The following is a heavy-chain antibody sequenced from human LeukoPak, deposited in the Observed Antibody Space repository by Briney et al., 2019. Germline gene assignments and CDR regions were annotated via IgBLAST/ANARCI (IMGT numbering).Heavy chain of an antibody. Sequence: VGSLRLSCAASGFISSDYSMTWIRQAPGKGLEWRSYISGSGRATTYADSVKGRFTTSRDNAKNSPYLQMNSVRAEDTAGYYCARVGSIAAAGTPDYWGQGTLVTVPS. CDR2: ISGSGRAT. V-gene: IGHV3-11*06. CDR3: ARVGSIAAAGTPDY. CDR1: GFISSDYS. J-gene: IGHJ4*02. D-gene: IGHD6-13*01.